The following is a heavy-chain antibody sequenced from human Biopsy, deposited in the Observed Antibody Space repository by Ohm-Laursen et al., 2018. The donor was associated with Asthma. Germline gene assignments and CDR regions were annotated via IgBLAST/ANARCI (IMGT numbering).Heavy chain of an antibody. V-gene: IGHV1-3*01. CDR2: INAGDGNT. D-gene: IGHD3-9*01. CDR1: GYTFIHFA. CDR3: ARTYYDFLTGQVNDAFAL. J-gene: IGHJ4*02. Sequence: SSVKVSCKASGYTFIHFAIHWVRQAPGQRLEWMGWINAGDGNTKYSQKFQGRVTITRDTSASTAYMDLRSLRSEDTAMYYCARTYYDFLTGQVNDAFALWGQGTLVTVSS.